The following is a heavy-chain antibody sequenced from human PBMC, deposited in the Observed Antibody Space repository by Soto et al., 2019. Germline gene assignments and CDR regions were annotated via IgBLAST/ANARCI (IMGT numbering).Heavy chain of an antibody. J-gene: IGHJ6*02. V-gene: IGHV4-38-2*01. Sequence: SETLSLTCAVSGYSIASGYYWAFIRQSPGKGLEWIGSIYHAGSVYYNPSLNSRVAVSLDTSKNHFSLKLTSVTAADTAVYYCARTFDYYGMDVWGQGTTVTVSS. CDR3: ARTFDYYGMDV. CDR1: GYSIASGYY. CDR2: IYHAGSV.